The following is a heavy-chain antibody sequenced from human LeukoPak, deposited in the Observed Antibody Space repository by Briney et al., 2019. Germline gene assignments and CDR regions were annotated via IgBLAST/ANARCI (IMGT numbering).Heavy chain of an antibody. D-gene: IGHD1-26*01. J-gene: IGHJ4*02. CDR3: AREGPGKSGSYYFDY. V-gene: IGHV4-59*01. CDR1: GGSISSYY. CDR2: IYYSGST. Sequence: SETLSLTCTVSGGSISSYYWSWIRQPPGKGLEWIGYIYYSGSTNYNPSLKSRVTISVDTSKNQFSLKLSSVTAADTAVYYCAREGPGKSGSYYFDYWGQGTLVTVSS.